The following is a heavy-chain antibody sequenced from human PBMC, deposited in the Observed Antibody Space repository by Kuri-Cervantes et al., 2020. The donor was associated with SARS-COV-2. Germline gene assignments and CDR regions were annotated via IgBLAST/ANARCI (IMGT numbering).Heavy chain of an antibody. D-gene: IGHD5-24*01. V-gene: IGHV1-8*02. CDR1: GYIFTDYD. Sequence: ATVKDSCKDSGYIFTDYDFNWLRQASGQGLEWLGWMNPHSENTGYAQKFQVTVTMTSDTSISTVYMELSSLRAEDTAVYYCARGVRGDGYNYAFDLWGQGTMVTVSS. CDR3: ARGVRGDGYNYAFDL. J-gene: IGHJ3*01. CDR2: MNPHSENT.